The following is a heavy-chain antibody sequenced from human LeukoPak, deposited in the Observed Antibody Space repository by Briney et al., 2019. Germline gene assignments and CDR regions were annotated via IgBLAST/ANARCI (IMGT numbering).Heavy chain of an antibody. CDR2: ISAYNGNT. CDR3: ARRVYYYDSSGLQNWFDP. CDR1: GYTFTIYG. Sequence: ASVRVSCKASGYTFTIYGISWVRQAPGQGLEWMGWISAYNGNTNYAQKLQGRVTMTTDTSTSTAYMELRSLRSDDTAVYYCARRVYYYDSSGLQNWFDPWGQGTLVTVSS. J-gene: IGHJ5*02. D-gene: IGHD3-22*01. V-gene: IGHV1-18*01.